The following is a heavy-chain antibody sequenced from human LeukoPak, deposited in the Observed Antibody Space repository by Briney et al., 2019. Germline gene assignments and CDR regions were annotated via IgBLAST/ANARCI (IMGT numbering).Heavy chain of an antibody. CDR3: ARDVVVPAATFNWSDP. Sequence: GGSLRLSCAASGFTFSSYSMNWVRQAPGKGLEWVSYISSSSSTIYYADSVKGRFTISRDNAKNSLYLQMNSLRAEDTAVYYCARDVVVPAATFNWSDPWGQGTLVTVSS. V-gene: IGHV3-48*01. J-gene: IGHJ5*02. CDR1: GFTFSSYS. CDR2: ISSSSSTI. D-gene: IGHD2-2*01.